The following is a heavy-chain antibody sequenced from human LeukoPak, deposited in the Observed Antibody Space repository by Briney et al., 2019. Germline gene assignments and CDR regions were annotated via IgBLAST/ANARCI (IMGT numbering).Heavy chain of an antibody. CDR1: GYTFTSYY. CDR3: ARVDSSGYIHDY. D-gene: IGHD3-22*01. CDR2: INPSGGST. V-gene: IGHV1-46*01. J-gene: IGHJ4*02. Sequence: ASVKVSCKASGYTFTSYYMHWVRQAPGQGLEWMGMINPSGGSTSYAQKFQGRVTMTRGTSTTTVYMELSSLRSEDTAMYYCARVDSSGYIHDYWGQGTLVTVSS.